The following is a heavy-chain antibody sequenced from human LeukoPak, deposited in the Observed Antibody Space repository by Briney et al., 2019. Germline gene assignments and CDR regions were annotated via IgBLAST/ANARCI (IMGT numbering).Heavy chain of an antibody. D-gene: IGHD4-17*01. V-gene: IGHV3-23*01. J-gene: IGHJ4*02. CDR3: AKDLTTVTTWHYFDY. CDR1: GFTFSSYA. Sequence: GGSLRLSCAASGFTFSSYAMSWVRQAPGKGLEWVSVISGSGGSTYYADSVKGRFTISRDNSKKTLYLQMNSLRAEDTAVYYCAKDLTTVTTWHYFDYWGQGTLVTVSS. CDR2: ISGSGGST.